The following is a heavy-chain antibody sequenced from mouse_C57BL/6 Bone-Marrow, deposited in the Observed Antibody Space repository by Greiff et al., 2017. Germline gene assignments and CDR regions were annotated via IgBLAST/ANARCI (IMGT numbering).Heavy chain of an antibody. D-gene: IGHD1-1*01. Sequence: VQLQQSGAELARPGASVKLSCKASGYTFTSYGISWVKQRTGQGLEWIGAIYPRSGNTYYNEKFKGKDTLTAAKSTSTAYMGLGSLKSEDSAVYFCAISGDDYGSSWCFDVWGTGTTVTVSS. CDR2: IYPRSGNT. J-gene: IGHJ1*03. V-gene: IGHV1-81*01. CDR3: AISGDDYGSSWCFDV. CDR1: GYTFTSYG.